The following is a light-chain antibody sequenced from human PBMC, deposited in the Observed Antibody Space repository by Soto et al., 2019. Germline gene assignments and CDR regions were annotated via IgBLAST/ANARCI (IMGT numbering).Light chain of an antibody. J-gene: IGKJ1*01. V-gene: IGKV3-20*01. Sequence: EIVLTQSPCTLSLSPGEGATLSFRASQSVSTNFFAWYQQKPGQAPRLLIYGASTRATGIPDRFSGSGSGTDFTLTISRLEPEDFAVYYCQQYGRTSWTFGQGTKVDIK. CDR2: GAS. CDR3: QQYGRTSWT. CDR1: QSVSTNF.